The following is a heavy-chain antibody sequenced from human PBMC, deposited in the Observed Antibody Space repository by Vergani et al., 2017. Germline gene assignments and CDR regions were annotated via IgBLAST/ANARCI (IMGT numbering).Heavy chain of an antibody. CDR1: GYTFTSYD. CDR2: MNPNSGNT. D-gene: IGHD6-6*01. Sequence: QVQLVQSGAEVKKPGASVKVSCKASGYTFTSYDINWVRQATGQGLEWMVWMNPNSGNTGYAQKFQGRVTMTRNTSISTAYMELSSLRSEDTAVYYCAREVTSVSSSWGWFDPWGQGTLVTVSS. V-gene: IGHV1-8*01. J-gene: IGHJ5*02. CDR3: AREVTSVSSSWGWFDP.